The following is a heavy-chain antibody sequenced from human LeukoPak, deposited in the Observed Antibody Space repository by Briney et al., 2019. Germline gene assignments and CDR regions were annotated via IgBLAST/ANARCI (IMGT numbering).Heavy chain of an antibody. J-gene: IGHJ4*02. D-gene: IGHD5-18*01. Sequence: PSETLSLTCTVSGYSITSGYYWGWIRQPPGKGLEWIGSIHHSGNTYYNPSLKSRVTISVDTSKNQFSLKLSSVTAADTAVYYCARSRYSYGYNYWGQGTLVTVSS. V-gene: IGHV4-38-2*02. CDR3: ARSRYSYGYNY. CDR2: IHHSGNT. CDR1: GYSITSGYY.